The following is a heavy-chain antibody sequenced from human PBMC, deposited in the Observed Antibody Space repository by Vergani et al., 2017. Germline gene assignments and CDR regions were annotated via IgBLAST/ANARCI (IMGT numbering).Heavy chain of an antibody. J-gene: IGHJ5*02. Sequence: EVQLVESGGGLVQPGGSLRLSCAASGFTFSSYEMNWVRQAPGKGLEGVSYISSSGSTIYYADSVKGRFTSSRDNAKNSLYLQMNSLRAEDTAVYYCASLSPFWFDPWGQGTLVTVSS. CDR3: ASLSPFWFDP. CDR2: ISSSGSTI. V-gene: IGHV3-48*03. CDR1: GFTFSSYE.